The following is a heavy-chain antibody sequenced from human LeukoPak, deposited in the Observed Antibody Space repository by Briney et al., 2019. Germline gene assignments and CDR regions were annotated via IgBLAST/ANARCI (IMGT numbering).Heavy chain of an antibody. D-gene: IGHD5-24*01. V-gene: IGHV4-59*08. Sequence: PSETLSLTCTVSGASVNRRYWSWIRQPPGKGLEWIGYIYYSGSTKYNPSLKSRVTISVDTPKNQFSLKLSSVTAADTAVYYCARGARAGYNLEPFDYWGQGTMVTVSS. J-gene: IGHJ4*03. CDR3: ARGARAGYNLEPFDY. CDR1: GASVNRRY. CDR2: IYYSGST.